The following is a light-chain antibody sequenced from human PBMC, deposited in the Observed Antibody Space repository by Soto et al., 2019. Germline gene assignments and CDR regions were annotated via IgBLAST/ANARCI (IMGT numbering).Light chain of an antibody. CDR1: QSVSSN. Sequence: EIVMTQSPATLSVSPWEIATLSXMASQSVSSNLAWYQHKPGQAPRLLIYGASSRATGIPDRFSGSGSGTDFTLTISRLEPEDFAVYYCQQYGTSRHGTFGQGTRLEI. V-gene: IGKV3-20*01. CDR3: QQYGTSRHGT. J-gene: IGKJ5*01. CDR2: GAS.